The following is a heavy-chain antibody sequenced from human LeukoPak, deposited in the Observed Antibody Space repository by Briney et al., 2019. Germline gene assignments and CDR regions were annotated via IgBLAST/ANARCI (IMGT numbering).Heavy chain of an antibody. CDR2: IKTDGSAP. D-gene: IGHD2-15*01. J-gene: IGHJ4*02. V-gene: IGHV3-74*01. CDR3: ATTPRIL. CDR1: GFTSSSHY. Sequence: GGSLRLSCAASGFTSSSHYMQWVRQAPGKGLVWVSGIKTDGSAPRYADSVKGRFTISRDNAKDTLYLQMNSLRAEDTAVYYCATTPRILWGQGTLVTVSS.